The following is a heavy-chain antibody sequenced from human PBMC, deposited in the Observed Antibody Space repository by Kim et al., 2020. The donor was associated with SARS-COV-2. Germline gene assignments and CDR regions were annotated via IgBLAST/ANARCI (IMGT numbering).Heavy chain of an antibody. D-gene: IGHD3-3*01. CDR3: ARVKLRFLEWLLPY. J-gene: IGHJ4*02. Sequence: AQSLQGRVTMTRDTSISTAYMELSRLRSDDTAVYYCARVKLRFLEWLLPYWGQGTLVTVSS. V-gene: IGHV1-2*02.